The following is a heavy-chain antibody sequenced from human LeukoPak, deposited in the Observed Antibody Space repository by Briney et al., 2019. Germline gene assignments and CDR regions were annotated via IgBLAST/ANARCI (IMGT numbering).Heavy chain of an antibody. J-gene: IGHJ4*02. Sequence: GASVKVCCKASGGTFSNFGISWQRQAPGRGPEWMGGIIPMFGTATYGQKFQGRVTITADESTAYMELTSLRSEDTAVYYCARDSEGDGDYISYFDYWGQGTLVIVS. CDR3: ARDSEGDGDYISYFDY. CDR1: GGTFSNFG. CDR2: IIPMFGTA. D-gene: IGHD4-17*01. V-gene: IGHV1-69*13.